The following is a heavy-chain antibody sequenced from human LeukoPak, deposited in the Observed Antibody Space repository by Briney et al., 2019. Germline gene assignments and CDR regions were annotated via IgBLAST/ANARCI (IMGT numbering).Heavy chain of an antibody. D-gene: IGHD5-18*01. J-gene: IGHJ4*02. CDR2: INHSGST. CDR3: ARVRGYSYGFDY. Sequence: PSETLSLTCAVYGGSFSGYYWSWIRQPPGKGLEWIGEINHSGSTNYNPSLKSRVTISVDTSENQFSLKLSSVTAADTAVYYCARVRGYSYGFDYWGQGTLVTVSS. CDR1: GGSFSGYY. V-gene: IGHV4-34*01.